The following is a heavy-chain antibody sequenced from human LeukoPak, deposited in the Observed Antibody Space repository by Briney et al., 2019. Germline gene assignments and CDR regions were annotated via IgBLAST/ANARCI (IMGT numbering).Heavy chain of an antibody. CDR2: IYYSGST. V-gene: IGHV4-59*08. CDR3: ARHGASSWSYFDY. D-gene: IGHD6-13*01. J-gene: IGHJ4*02. Sequence: SETLSLTCTVSGGSISSYYWSWIRQPPGKGLEWIGYIYYSGSTNYNPSLKSRVTISVDTSKNQFSLKLSSVTAVDTAVYYCARHGASSWSYFDYWGQGTLVTVSS. CDR1: GGSISSYY.